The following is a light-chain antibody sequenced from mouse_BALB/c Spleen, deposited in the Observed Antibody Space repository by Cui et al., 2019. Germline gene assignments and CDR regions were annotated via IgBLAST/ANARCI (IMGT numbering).Light chain of an antibody. V-gene: IGKV4-55*01. Sequence: QIVLTQSPVIMSASPGDKVTMTCSASSSVTFMSWYQQKPGSSPRLLIDDTFNLASGVPVRFSGSGSGTSYSLTIARMEAEDAATYYCQQWTSYPRTFGGGTKLEIK. CDR3: QQWTSYPRT. CDR1: SSVTF. CDR2: DTF. J-gene: IGKJ1*01.